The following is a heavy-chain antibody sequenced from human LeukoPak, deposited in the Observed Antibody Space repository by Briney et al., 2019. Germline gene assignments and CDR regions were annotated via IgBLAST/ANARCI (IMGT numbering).Heavy chain of an antibody. D-gene: IGHD2-15*01. J-gene: IGHJ1*01. CDR1: GFSVSNNY. CDR2: IYSGGST. CDR3: ASDSYSPEYFQH. V-gene: IGHV3-66*01. Sequence: GGSLRLSCAASGFSVSNNYMSWVRQAPGKGLEWVSVIYSGGSTFYADSVKGRFTISRDNSKNTLYLQMSSLRAEDTAVCYCASDSYSPEYFQHWGQGTLVTVSS.